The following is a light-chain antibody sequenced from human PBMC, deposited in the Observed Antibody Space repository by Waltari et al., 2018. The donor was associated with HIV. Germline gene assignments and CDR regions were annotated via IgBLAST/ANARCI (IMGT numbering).Light chain of an antibody. CDR3: GSSTNSNIVL. J-gene: IGLJ2*01. Sequence: QSALTQTASVSASPGQSITISCTGINNAIGADKSVSWYQQQPGKVPKLLIYDVTNRPAGVAGRFSGSKYVNTASLTISWLQPDDEADYYCGSSTNSNIVLFGGGTKLTVL. CDR2: DVT. CDR1: NNAIGADKS. V-gene: IGLV2-14*01.